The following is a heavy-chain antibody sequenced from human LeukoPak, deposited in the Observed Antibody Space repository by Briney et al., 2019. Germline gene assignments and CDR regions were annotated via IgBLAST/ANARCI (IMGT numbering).Heavy chain of an antibody. D-gene: IGHD3-22*01. V-gene: IGHV1-69*01. CDR3: ARDLDSSGYWPSGDY. CDR1: GGTFSSYA. J-gene: IGHJ4*02. Sequence: SVKVSCKASGGTFSSYAISWVRQAPGQGLEWMGGIIPIFGTANYAQKFQGRVTITADESTSTAYMELSSLRSEDTAVYYCARDLDSSGYWPSGDYWGQGTLVTVSS. CDR2: IIPIFGTA.